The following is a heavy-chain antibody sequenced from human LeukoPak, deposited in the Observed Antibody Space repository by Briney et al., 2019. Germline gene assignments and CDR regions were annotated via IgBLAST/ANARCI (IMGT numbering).Heavy chain of an antibody. Sequence: SETLSLTCAVYGGSFSGYYWSWIRQPPGKGLEWIGEINHSGSTNYNPSLKSRVTISVDTSKNQFSLKLSSVTAADTAVYYCARGVAARYWGQGTLVTVSS. CDR3: ARGVAARY. V-gene: IGHV4-34*01. CDR2: INHSGST. CDR1: GGSFSGYY. D-gene: IGHD6-6*01. J-gene: IGHJ4*02.